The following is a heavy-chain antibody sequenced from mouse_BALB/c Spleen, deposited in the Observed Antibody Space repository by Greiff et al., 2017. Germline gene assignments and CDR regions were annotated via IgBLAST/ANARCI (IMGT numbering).Heavy chain of an antibody. CDR2: INSNGGST. Sequence: EVQLVESGGGLVQPGGSLKLSCAASGFTFSSYGMSWVRQTPDKRLELVATINSNGGSTYYPDSVKGRFTISRDNAKNTLYLQMSSLKSEDTAMYYCARGAHAAMDYWGQGTSVTVSS. V-gene: IGHV5-6-3*01. J-gene: IGHJ4*01. CDR3: ARGAHAAMDY. CDR1: GFTFSSYG.